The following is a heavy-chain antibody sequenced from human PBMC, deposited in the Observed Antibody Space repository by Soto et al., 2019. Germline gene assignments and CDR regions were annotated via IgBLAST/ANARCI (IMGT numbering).Heavy chain of an antibody. V-gene: IGHV1-8*01. CDR2: MNPNSGNT. J-gene: IGHJ5*02. CDR1: GYTFTSYD. CDR3: ARDRGRDGYNLDWFDP. Sequence: ASVKVSCKASGYTFTSYDINWVRQATGQGLEWMGWMNPNSGNTGYAQKFQGRVTMTRNTSISTAYMELSSLRSDDTAVYYCARDRGRDGYNLDWFDPWGQGTPVTVSS. D-gene: IGHD5-12*01.